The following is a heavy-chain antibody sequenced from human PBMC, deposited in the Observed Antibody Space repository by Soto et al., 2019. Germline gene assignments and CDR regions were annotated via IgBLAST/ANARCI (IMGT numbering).Heavy chain of an antibody. CDR1: GFTFSNYG. V-gene: IGHV3-33*05. CDR2: ISYDGSNK. Sequence: GGSLRLSCAASGFTFSNYGMHWVRQAPGKGLEWVAVISYDGSNKYYADSVKGRFTISRDNSKNTLYLQMNSLRAEDTAVYYCTRVRGYCSGGNCFFDYWGQGTLVTVSS. J-gene: IGHJ4*02. CDR3: TRVRGYCSGGNCFFDY. D-gene: IGHD2-15*01.